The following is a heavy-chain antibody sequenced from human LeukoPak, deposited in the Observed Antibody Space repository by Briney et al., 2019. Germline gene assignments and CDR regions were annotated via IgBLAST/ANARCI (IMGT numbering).Heavy chain of an antibody. CDR1: GFTFGYYG. J-gene: IGHJ4*02. CDR2: ISYDGSNK. CDR3: AKEAFRYGYFDY. Sequence: GGSLRLSCAASGFTFGYYGMHWVRQAPGKGLEWVAVISYDGSNKYYADSVKGRFTISRDNSKNTLYLEMNSLRAEDTAVYYCAKEAFRYGYFDYWGQGALVTVSS. V-gene: IGHV3-30*18. D-gene: IGHD5-18*01.